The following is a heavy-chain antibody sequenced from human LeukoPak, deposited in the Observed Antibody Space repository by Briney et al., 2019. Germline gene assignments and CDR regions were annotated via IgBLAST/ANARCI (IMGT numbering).Heavy chain of an antibody. CDR2: IYSGGST. D-gene: IGHD4-23*01. J-gene: IGHJ4*02. Sequence: GGSLRLSCAASGFTVSSNYMSWVRQAPGKGLEWVSVIYSGGSTYYADSVKGRFTISRDNSKNTLYLQMNSLRAEDTAVYYCAKDHYGGNSAPSYWGQGTLVTVSS. CDR1: GFTVSSNY. CDR3: AKDHYGGNSAPSY. V-gene: IGHV3-66*01.